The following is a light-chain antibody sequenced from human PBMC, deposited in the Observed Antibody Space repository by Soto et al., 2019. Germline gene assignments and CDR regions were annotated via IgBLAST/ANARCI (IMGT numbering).Light chain of an antibody. V-gene: IGKV3-20*01. J-gene: IGKJ1*01. CDR2: GAS. Sequence: EVVMTQSPATLSVSPGARAPLSCRASETVATNLAWYQQKPGQGPRLLIYGASSRATGTPDRFSGSGSGTDFTLTINRLEPEDFALYYCQQYGSSPPTFGQGTKVDIK. CDR1: ETVATN. CDR3: QQYGSSPPT.